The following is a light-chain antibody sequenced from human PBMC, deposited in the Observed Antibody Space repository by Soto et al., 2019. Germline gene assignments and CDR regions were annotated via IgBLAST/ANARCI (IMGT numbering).Light chain of an antibody. CDR2: EVS. Sequence: QSALTQPPSVSGSPGQSVTISCTGTSRDVGSYNRVSWYQQPPGTAPKLMIYEVSNRPSGVPDRFSGSKSGNTASLTISGLQAEDEADYYCSSYTSSSTLVFGGGTKLTVL. CDR3: SSYTSSSTLV. CDR1: SRDVGSYNR. J-gene: IGLJ2*01. V-gene: IGLV2-18*02.